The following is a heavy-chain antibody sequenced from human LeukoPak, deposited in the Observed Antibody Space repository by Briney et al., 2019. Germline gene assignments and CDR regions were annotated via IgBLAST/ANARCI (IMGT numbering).Heavy chain of an antibody. CDR3: ARDRAVVVVAATNNQYYSDY. V-gene: IGHV3-30-3*01. CDR2: ISYDGSNK. J-gene: IGHJ4*02. D-gene: IGHD2-15*01. CDR1: GFTFSSYA. Sequence: GGSLRLSCAASGFTFSSYAMHWVRQAPGKGLEWVAVISYDGSNKYYADSVKGRFTISRDNSKNTLYLQMNSLRAEDTAVYYCARDRAVVVVAATNNQYYSDYWGQGTLVTVSS.